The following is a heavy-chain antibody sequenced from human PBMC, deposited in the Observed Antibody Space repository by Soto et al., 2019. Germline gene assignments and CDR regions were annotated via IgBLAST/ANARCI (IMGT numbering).Heavy chain of an antibody. V-gene: IGHV3-23*01. CDR2: ISGSGGST. CDR3: AKGATGITIVGVVTYYMEV. J-gene: IGHJ6*03. Sequence: EVQLLESGGGLVQPGGSLRLSCAASGFTFSSYAMSWVRQAPGKGLEWVSAISGSGGSTYYADSVTGRFTISRDNSKNTLYLQMNSLRGEDTAVYYCAKGATGITIVGVVTYYMEVWGKGTTVTVSS. D-gene: IGHD3-3*01. CDR1: GFTFSSYA.